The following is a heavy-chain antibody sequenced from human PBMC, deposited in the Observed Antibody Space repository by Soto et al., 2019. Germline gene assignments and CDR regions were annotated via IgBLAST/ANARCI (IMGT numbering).Heavy chain of an antibody. CDR1: GGSISSYY. D-gene: IGHD4-4*01. Sequence: SETLSLTCTVSGGSISSYYWSWIRQPPGKGLEWIGYIYYSGSTNYNPSLKSRVTISVDTSKNQFSLKLSSVTAADTAVYYCARHHSNYGVNYYYMDVWGKGTTVTAP. CDR2: IYYSGST. CDR3: ARHHSNYGVNYYYMDV. J-gene: IGHJ6*03. V-gene: IGHV4-59*08.